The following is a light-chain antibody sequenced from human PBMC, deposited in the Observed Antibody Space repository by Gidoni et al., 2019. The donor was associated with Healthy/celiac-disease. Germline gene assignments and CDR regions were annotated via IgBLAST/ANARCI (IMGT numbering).Light chain of an antibody. CDR3: QSADSSGTWV. J-gene: IGLJ3*02. CDR1: ALPKQY. Sequence: SYELTQPHSVSGSPGQTARINCSGDALPKQYAYWYQQKPGQAPVLVIYKDSERPSGIPERFAGSSSGTTVTLTISGVQAEDEADYYCQSADSSGTWVFGGGTKLTVL. CDR2: KDS. V-gene: IGLV3-25*03.